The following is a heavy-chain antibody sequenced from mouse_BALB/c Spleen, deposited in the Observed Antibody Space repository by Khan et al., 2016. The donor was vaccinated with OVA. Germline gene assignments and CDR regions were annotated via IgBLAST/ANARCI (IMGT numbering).Heavy chain of an antibody. Sequence: EVQLQESGPGLVKPSQSLSLTYTDTGYSITTNYAWDWIRQFPGNKLEWMGYISYIVSISYTPSLKSRISITRDTSKNQFFLQLNSVTTEETATYYCARKNYYGYAVDYWGQGTSVTVSS. J-gene: IGHJ4*01. CDR3: ARKNYYGYAVDY. CDR1: GYSITTNYA. CDR2: ISYIVSI. V-gene: IGHV3-2*02. D-gene: IGHD1-1*01.